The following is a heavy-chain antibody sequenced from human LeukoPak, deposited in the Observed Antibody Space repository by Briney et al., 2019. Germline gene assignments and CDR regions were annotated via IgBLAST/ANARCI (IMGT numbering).Heavy chain of an antibody. J-gene: IGHJ4*02. V-gene: IGHV3-23*01. Sequence: PGGSLRLSCAASGFTFSSYAMRSVRQAPGKGLEWVSAISGSGGSTYYADSVKGRFTISRDNAKNSLYLQMNSLRAEDTAVYYCARDQGYGDYYFDYWGQGTLVTVSS. D-gene: IGHD4-17*01. CDR1: GFTFSSYA. CDR2: ISGSGGST. CDR3: ARDQGYGDYYFDY.